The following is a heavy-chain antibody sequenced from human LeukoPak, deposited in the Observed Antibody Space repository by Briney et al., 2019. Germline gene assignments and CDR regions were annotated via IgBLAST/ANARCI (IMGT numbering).Heavy chain of an antibody. J-gene: IGHJ6*02. V-gene: IGHV1-2*02. Sequence: GALVKVSCKASGYTFTGYYMHWVRQAPGQGLEWMGWINPNSGGTNYAQKFQGRVTMTRDTSISTAYMELSRLRSDDTAVYYCARDLNYGSGSYYYYYGMDVWGQGTTVTVSS. CDR3: ARDLNYGSGSYYYYYGMDV. D-gene: IGHD3-10*01. CDR1: GYTFTGYY. CDR2: INPNSGGT.